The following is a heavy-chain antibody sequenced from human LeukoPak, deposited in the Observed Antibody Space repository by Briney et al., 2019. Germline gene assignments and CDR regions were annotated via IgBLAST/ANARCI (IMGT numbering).Heavy chain of an antibody. J-gene: IGHJ5*02. CDR2: TNHDGST. D-gene: IGHD5-12*01. V-gene: IGHV4-34*01. Sequence: SETLSLTCAVSGGSFTDYYWSWIRQSPGKGLEWIGETNHDGSTNYNPSLKSQVTIPVDRSKNQFSLKLTSVTAADTAVYYCARAYNGYDYPWGQGTLVTVSS. CDR3: ARAYNGYDYP. CDR1: GGSFTDYY.